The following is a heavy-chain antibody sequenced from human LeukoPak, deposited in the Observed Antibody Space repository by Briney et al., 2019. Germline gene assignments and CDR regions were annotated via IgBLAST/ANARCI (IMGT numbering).Heavy chain of an antibody. CDR1: GYTFTSYY. D-gene: IGHD3-10*01. CDR2: INPSGGST. V-gene: IGHV1-46*01. J-gene: IGHJ4*02. CDR3: ARDHSGGSGMDYLDY. Sequence: AASVKVSCKASGYTFTSYYMHWVRQAPGQGLEWMGIINPSGGSTSYAQKFQGRVTMTRDTSTSTVYMELSSLRSEDTAVYYCARDHSGGSGMDYLDYWGQGTLVTVSS.